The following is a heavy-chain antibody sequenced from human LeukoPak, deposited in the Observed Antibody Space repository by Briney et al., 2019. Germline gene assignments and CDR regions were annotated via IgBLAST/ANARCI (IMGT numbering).Heavy chain of an antibody. Sequence: ASVKVSSKASGYTFTGYYMHWVRQAPGQGLEWMGWINPNSGGTNYAQKFQGRVTMTRDTSISTAYMELSRLRSDDTAVYYCARGDGSGKYYFDYWGQGTLVTVSS. CDR2: INPNSGGT. D-gene: IGHD3-10*01. J-gene: IGHJ4*02. CDR1: GYTFTGYY. CDR3: ARGDGSGKYYFDY. V-gene: IGHV1-2*02.